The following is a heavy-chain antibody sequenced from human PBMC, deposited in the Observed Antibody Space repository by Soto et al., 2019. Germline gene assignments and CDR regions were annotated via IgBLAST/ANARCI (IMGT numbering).Heavy chain of an antibody. J-gene: IGHJ4*02. Sequence: QVQLQQWGAGLLKPSETLSLTCAVYGGSFSGYYWSWIRQPPGKGLEWIGEINHSGSTNYNPSLKSRATISVDTSKNQFSLKLSSVTAADTAVYYCARANIRITIFGVVPGPLYYWGQGTLVTVSS. D-gene: IGHD3-3*01. CDR1: GGSFSGYY. CDR2: INHSGST. V-gene: IGHV4-34*01. CDR3: ARANIRITIFGVVPGPLYY.